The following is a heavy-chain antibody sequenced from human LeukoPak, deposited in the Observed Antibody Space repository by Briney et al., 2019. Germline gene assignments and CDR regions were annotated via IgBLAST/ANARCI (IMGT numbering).Heavy chain of an antibody. CDR3: ARVYIWFGELLRDFYGMDV. CDR2: ISSSGSTI. J-gene: IGHJ6*02. Sequence: GGSLRLSCAASGFTFSDYYMSWIRQAPGKGLEWVSYISSSGSTIYYADSVKGRFTISRDNAKNSLYLQMNSLRGDDTAFYYCARVYIWFGELLRDFYGMDVWGQGTTVTVSS. V-gene: IGHV3-11*04. D-gene: IGHD3-10*01. CDR1: GFTFSDYY.